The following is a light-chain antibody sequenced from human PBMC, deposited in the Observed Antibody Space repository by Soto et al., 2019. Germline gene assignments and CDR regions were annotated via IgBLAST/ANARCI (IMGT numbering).Light chain of an antibody. J-gene: IGLJ2*01. CDR1: SPNIGSNT. CDR2: SSN. Sequence: QSVLTQPPSASGTPGQRVTISCSGGSPNIGSNTVNWYQQLPGTAPKLLIHSSNQRPSGVPDRVSGSQSGTSASLAISGLQSDDEADYYCAAWDDNLDAVVVGGGTKLTVL. CDR3: AAWDDNLDAVV. V-gene: IGLV1-44*01.